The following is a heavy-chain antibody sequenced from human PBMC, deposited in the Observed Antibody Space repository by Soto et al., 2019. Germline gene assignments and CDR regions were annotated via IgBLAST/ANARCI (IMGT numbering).Heavy chain of an antibody. D-gene: IGHD3-22*01. V-gene: IGHV4-30-4*01. CDR1: GGSISSGDHY. CDR3: ATYYDSSGPTYDY. J-gene: IGHJ4*02. CDR2: TYYSGTT. Sequence: SETLSLTCTVSGGSISSGDHYWSWIRQPPGKGLEWIGYTYYSGTTYHNPSLKSRVTMSVDTSKNQFSLKLSSVTAADTAVYYCATYYDSSGPTYDYWGQGTLVTVSS.